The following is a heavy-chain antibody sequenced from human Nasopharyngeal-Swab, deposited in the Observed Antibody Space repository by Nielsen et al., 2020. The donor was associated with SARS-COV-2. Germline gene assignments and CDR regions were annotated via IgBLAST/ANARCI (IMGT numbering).Heavy chain of an antibody. CDR3: ARVLYYYDSSPFDY. CDR2: ISYDGSNK. CDR1: GFTFSSYG. Sequence: GGSLRLSCAASGFTFSSYGMHWVRQAPGKGLEWVAVISYDGSNKYYADSVKGRFTISRDNSKNTLYLQMNSLRAEDTAVYYCARVLYYYDSSPFDYWGQGTLVTVSS. J-gene: IGHJ4*02. V-gene: IGHV3-30*03. D-gene: IGHD3-22*01.